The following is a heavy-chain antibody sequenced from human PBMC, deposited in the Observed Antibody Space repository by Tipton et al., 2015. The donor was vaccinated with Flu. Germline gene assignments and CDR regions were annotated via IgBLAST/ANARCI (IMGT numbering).Heavy chain of an antibody. CDR1: GYSISSGYY. D-gene: IGHD3-10*01. Sequence: LRLSCTVSGYSISSGYYWGWIRQPPGKGLEWIGSIFHGGSTYYNPSLKSRVTISVDTSKNQFSLKLSSVTAADTAVYYCATYYYGSGTQSAFDHWGQGTLVTVSS. CDR3: ATYYYGSGTQSAFDH. J-gene: IGHJ4*02. V-gene: IGHV4-38-2*02. CDR2: IFHGGST.